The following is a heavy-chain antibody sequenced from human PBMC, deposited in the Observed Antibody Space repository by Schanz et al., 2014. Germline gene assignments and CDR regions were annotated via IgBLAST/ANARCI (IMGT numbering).Heavy chain of an antibody. V-gene: IGHV3-66*02. CDR3: AKDLHSNSGNYYSYYFDS. J-gene: IGHJ4*02. CDR1: GFIVSSTY. D-gene: IGHD3-10*01. CDR2: IYSGVST. Sequence: EVQLVESGGDLVQPGGSQRLSCAASGFIVSSTYMTWVRQAPGKGLEWVSIIYSGVSTYYAESVKGRFTISRDNSKNSVSLQMDSLRPEDTAVYFCAKDLHSNSGNYYSYYFDSWGPGALVTVSS.